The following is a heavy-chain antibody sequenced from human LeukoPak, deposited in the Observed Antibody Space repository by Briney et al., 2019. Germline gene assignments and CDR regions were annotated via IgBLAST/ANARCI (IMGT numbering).Heavy chain of an antibody. CDR1: GGSISSSNW. J-gene: IGHJ6*03. V-gene: IGHV4-4*02. Sequence: PSETLSLTCAVSGGSISSSNWWSWVRQPPGKGLEWIGEIYHSGSTNYNPSLKSRVTISVDKSKNQFSLKLSSVTAADTAVYYCARDGRYSSTRTYYYYYYYMDVWGKGTTVTVSS. CDR3: ARDGRYSSTRTYYYYYYYMDV. D-gene: IGHD5-18*01. CDR2: IYHSGST.